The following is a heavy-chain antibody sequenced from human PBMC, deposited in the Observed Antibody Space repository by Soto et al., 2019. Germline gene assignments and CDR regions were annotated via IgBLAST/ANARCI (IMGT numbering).Heavy chain of an antibody. V-gene: IGHV1-46*01. CDR3: AVTRGSYAFDI. CDR1: GYTFTSYY. CDR2: INPSGGST. D-gene: IGHD1-26*01. J-gene: IGHJ3*02. Sequence: ASVKVSCKASGYTFTSYYMHWVRQAPGQGLEWMGIINPSGGSTSYAQKFQGRVTMTRDTSTSTVYMELSSLRSGDTAVYYCAVTRGSYAFDIWGQGTMVTVSS.